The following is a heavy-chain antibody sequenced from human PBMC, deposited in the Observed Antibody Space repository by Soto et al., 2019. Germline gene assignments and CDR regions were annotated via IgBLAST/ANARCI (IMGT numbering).Heavy chain of an antibody. CDR3: AREVLSSRYHYAVDV. V-gene: IGHV3-33*01. J-gene: IGHJ6*02. D-gene: IGHD3-10*01. CDR1: GFTFSSSV. Sequence: QVQLEESGGGVVQPGRSLRLSCAASGFTFSSSVMHWVRQAPGRGLEWVAVIWSDGSKKYYADSVTGRFAISRDNSIKTLYLQMSSLSAEDTAVYYCAREVLSSRYHYAVDVWGQGTTVTVPS. CDR2: IWSDGSKK.